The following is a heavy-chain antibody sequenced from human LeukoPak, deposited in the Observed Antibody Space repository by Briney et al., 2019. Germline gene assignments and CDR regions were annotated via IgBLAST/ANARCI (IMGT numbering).Heavy chain of an antibody. CDR2: TYYRTKWYN. CDR3: ARGYGYGFDY. V-gene: IGHV6-1*01. CDR1: GDSVSSNSAA. D-gene: IGHD5-18*01. Sequence: SQTLSLTCAISGDSVSSNSAAWNWIRQSPSIGLEWLGRTYYRTKWYNDYAVSVKSRITVNPDTSKNQFSLQLNSVTPEDTAVYYGARGYGYGFDYWGQGTLVTVSS. J-gene: IGHJ4*02.